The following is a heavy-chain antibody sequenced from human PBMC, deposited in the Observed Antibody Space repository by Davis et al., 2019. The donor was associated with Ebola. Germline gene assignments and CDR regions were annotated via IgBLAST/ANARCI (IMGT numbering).Heavy chain of an antibody. CDR2: ISSSSSYI. CDR1: GFTFSSYS. CDR3: ARVVTMIVVT. V-gene: IGHV3-21*01. Sequence: SLKISCAASGFTFSSYSMNWVRQAPGKGLEWVSSISSSSSYIYYADSVKGRFTISRDNAKNSLYLQMNSLRAEDTAVYYCARVVTMIVVTWGQGTLVTVSS. J-gene: IGHJ4*02. D-gene: IGHD3-22*01.